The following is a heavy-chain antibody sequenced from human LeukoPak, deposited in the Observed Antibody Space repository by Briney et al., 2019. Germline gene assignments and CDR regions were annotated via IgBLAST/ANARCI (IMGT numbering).Heavy chain of an antibody. CDR2: ISYDGSNK. D-gene: IGHD6-13*01. J-gene: IGHJ6*02. V-gene: IGHV3-30*18. CDR3: AKDQGREQQPPFYYYGMDV. Sequence: GGSLRLPCAASGFTFSSYGMQWVRRAPGKELEWVAGISYDGSNKYYADSVKGRFTISRDNSKNTLYLQMNSLRAEDTAVYYCAKDQGREQQPPFYYYGMDVWGQGTTVTVSS. CDR1: GFTFSSYG.